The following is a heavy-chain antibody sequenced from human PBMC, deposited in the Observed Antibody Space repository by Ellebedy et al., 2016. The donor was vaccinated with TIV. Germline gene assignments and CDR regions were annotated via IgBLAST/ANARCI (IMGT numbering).Heavy chain of an antibody. CDR1: GFTFSNYA. Sequence: GESLKISXAASGFTFSNYAMSWVRQAPGKGLEWVSAITGIGTSTYYADSVKGRFTISRDNSKNTLPLQMNSLRAEDTAVYYCAKDPGYCSSTSCYRYFQHWGQGTLVTVSS. J-gene: IGHJ1*01. V-gene: IGHV3-23*01. CDR3: AKDPGYCSSTSCYRYFQH. D-gene: IGHD2-2*02. CDR2: ITGIGTST.